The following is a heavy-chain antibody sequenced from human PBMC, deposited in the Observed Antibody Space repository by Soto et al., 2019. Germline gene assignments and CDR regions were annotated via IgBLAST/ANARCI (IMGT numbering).Heavy chain of an antibody. CDR2: IIPIFGTA. J-gene: IGHJ6*02. V-gene: IGHV1-69*13. CDR1: GGTFSSYA. D-gene: IGHD6-19*01. Sequence: ASVKVSCKASGGTFSSYAISWVRQAPGQGLEWMGGIIPIFGTANYAQKFQGRVTITADESTSTAYMELSSLRSEDTAVYYCARDARYSSAYYGMDVWGQGTTVTVSS. CDR3: ARDARYSSAYYGMDV.